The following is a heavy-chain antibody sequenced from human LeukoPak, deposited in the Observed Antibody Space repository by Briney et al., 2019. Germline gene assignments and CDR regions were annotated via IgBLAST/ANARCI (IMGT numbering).Heavy chain of an antibody. CDR1: GFTFSSYG. J-gene: IGHJ6*02. D-gene: IGHD6-19*01. CDR3: AKVWAVAGTYYYYGMDV. CDR2: KSYDGSNK. Sequence: GASLRLSCAASGFTFSSYGMHWVRQAPGKGLEWVAVKSYDGSNKYYADSVKGRFTISRDNSKNTLYLQMNSLRAEDTAVYYCAKVWAVAGTYYYYGMDVWGQGTTVTVSS. V-gene: IGHV3-30*18.